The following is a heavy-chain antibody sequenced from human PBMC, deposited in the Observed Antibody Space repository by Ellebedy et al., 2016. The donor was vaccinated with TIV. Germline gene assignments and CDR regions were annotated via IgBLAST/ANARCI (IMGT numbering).Heavy chain of an antibody. V-gene: IGHV3-48*02. Sequence: PGASLRLSCAASGFPFSSYSMNWVRQAPGKGLEWLSYISRDGGATYYADSVRGRFTISRDNVKNSMFLQMNSLRDDDTAVYSCARDQHFAFDVWGRGTLVTVSS. CDR1: GFPFSSYS. CDR2: ISRDGGAT. J-gene: IGHJ2*01. CDR3: ARDQHFAFDV. D-gene: IGHD2/OR15-2a*01.